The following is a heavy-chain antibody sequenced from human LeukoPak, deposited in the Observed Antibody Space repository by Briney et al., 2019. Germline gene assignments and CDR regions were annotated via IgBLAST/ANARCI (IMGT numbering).Heavy chain of an antibody. CDR3: ARDPGYGDYLSYFDY. D-gene: IGHD4-17*01. Sequence: PGGSLRLSCAASGFTFSSYWMSWVRQAPGKGLEWVANIKQDGSEKYHVDSVKGRFTISRDNAKNSLYLQMNSLRAEDTAVYYCARDPGYGDYLSYFDYWGQGTLVTVSS. V-gene: IGHV3-7*01. J-gene: IGHJ4*02. CDR2: IKQDGSEK. CDR1: GFTFSSYW.